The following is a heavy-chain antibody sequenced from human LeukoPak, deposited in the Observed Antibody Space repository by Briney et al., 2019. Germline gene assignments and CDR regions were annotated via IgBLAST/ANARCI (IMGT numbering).Heavy chain of an antibody. V-gene: IGHV3-30-3*01. CDR2: ISYDGSNK. CDR3: ARGGASDFGDYGKSFAFDI. D-gene: IGHD4-17*01. J-gene: IGHJ3*02. Sequence: SLRLSCAASGFTFSSYAMHWVRQAPGKGLEWVAVISYDGSNKYYADSVKGRFTISRDNSKNTLYLQMNSLRAEDTAVYYCARGGASDFGDYGKSFAFDIWGQGTMVTVSS. CDR1: GFTFSSYA.